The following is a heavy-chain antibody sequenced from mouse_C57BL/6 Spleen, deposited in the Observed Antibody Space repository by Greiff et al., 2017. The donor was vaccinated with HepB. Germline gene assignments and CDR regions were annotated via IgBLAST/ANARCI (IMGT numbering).Heavy chain of an antibody. J-gene: IGHJ3*01. V-gene: IGHV3-6*01. D-gene: IGHD3-3*01. CDR2: IRYDGSN. CDR3: ASGDLSNSWFAG. Sequence: VQLQESGPGLVKPSPSLSLPCSVTGYSIPSGYYWNWIRQFPGNKLEWMGYIRYDGSNNYNPSLKNRISITRNTSKNQFFLKLNSVTTEDTATYYGASGDLSNSWFAGWGEGTLVSVSA. CDR1: GYSIPSGYY.